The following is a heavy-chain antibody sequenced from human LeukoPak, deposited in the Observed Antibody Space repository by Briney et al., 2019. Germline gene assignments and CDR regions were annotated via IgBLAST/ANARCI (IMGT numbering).Heavy chain of an antibody. J-gene: IGHJ4*02. D-gene: IGHD6-13*01. CDR3: ARVSDSSSWEYYFDY. Sequence: SETLSLTCTVSGGSISSGSYYWSWIRQPAGKGLEWIGRIYTSGSTNYNPSLKSRVTMSVDTSKNQFSLKLSSVTAADTAVYYCARVSDSSSWEYYFDYWGQGTLVTVSS. CDR2: IYTSGST. CDR1: GGSISSGSYY. V-gene: IGHV4-61*02.